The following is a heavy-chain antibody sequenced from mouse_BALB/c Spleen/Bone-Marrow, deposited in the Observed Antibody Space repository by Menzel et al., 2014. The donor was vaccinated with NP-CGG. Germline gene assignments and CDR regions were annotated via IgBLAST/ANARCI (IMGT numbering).Heavy chain of an antibody. V-gene: IGHV1-9*01. D-gene: IGHD2-3*01. CDR2: ILPGSGST. CDR1: GYTFSSHW. J-gene: IGHJ4*01. Sequence: QVQLQQSGAELMKPGASVKISCKATGYTFSSHWIEWVKQRPGHGLEWIGEILPGSGSTNYNEKFKGKATFTADTSSNTAYMQLSSLTSEDSAVYYCARSDGYYYAMDYWGQGTSVTVSS. CDR3: ARSDGYYYAMDY.